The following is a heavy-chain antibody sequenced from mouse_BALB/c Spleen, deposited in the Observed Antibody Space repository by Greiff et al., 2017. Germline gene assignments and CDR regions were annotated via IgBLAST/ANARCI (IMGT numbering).Heavy chain of an antibody. CDR3: ARHGNYVAMDY. CDR2: ISDGGSYT. J-gene: IGHJ4*01. CDR1: GFTFSDYY. V-gene: IGHV5-4*02. D-gene: IGHD2-1*01. Sequence: EVNLVESGGGLVKPGGSLKLSCAASGFTFSDYYMYWVRQTPEKRLEWVATISDGGSYTYYPDSVKGRFTISRDNAKNNLYLQMSSLKSEDTAMYYCARHGNYVAMDYWGQGTSVTVSS.